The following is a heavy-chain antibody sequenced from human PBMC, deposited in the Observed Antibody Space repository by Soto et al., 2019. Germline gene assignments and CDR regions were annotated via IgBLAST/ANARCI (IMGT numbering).Heavy chain of an antibody. CDR2: ISGSGGKI. Sequence: PGGSLRLSCEASGLTFINYAMSWVRQAPGKGLEWVSGISGSGGKIYYADSVEGRFTISRDNSKNMLYLQMNSLSAEDTAVYYCAKELFSSGSYFFDYWGRGTLVTVSS. V-gene: IGHV3-23*01. CDR1: GLTFINYA. CDR3: AKELFSSGSYFFDY. J-gene: IGHJ4*02. D-gene: IGHD6-19*01.